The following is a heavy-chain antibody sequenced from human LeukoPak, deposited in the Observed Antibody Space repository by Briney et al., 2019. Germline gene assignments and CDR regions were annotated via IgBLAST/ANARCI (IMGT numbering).Heavy chain of an antibody. CDR1: GFTFSSYA. V-gene: IGHV3-23*01. CDR2: ISGSGGST. J-gene: IGHJ4*02. D-gene: IGHD2-15*01. CDR3: AKEGIGGGFDY. Sequence: GGSLRLSCAASGFTFSSYAMSWVRQAPGKGLECVSGISGSGGSTYYADSVKSRFTISRDNSKNTLYLQMNSLRAEDTAVYYCAKEGIGGGFDYWGQGTLVTVSS.